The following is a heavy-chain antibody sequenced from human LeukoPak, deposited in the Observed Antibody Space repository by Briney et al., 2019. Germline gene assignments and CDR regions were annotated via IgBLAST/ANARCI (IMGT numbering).Heavy chain of an antibody. D-gene: IGHD3-3*01. CDR1: GFTFSNAW. CDR2: IKSKTDGGTT. Sequence: GGSLRLSCAASGFTFSNAWMSWVRQAPGKGLEWVGRIKSKTDGGTTDYAAPVKGRFTISRDDSKNTLYLQMNSLKTEDTAVYYCTTPQTQQDFWSGLYYFDYWGQGTLVTVSS. V-gene: IGHV3-15*01. CDR3: TTPQTQQDFWSGLYYFDY. J-gene: IGHJ4*02.